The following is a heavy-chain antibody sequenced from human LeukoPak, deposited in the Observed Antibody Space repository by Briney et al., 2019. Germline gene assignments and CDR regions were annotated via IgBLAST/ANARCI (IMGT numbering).Heavy chain of an antibody. CDR3: ARHDNDDDFDY. J-gene: IGHJ4*02. D-gene: IGHD3-16*01. CDR2: INTYTANP. V-gene: IGHV7-4-1*02. Sequence: ASVKVSCKASGYTFTRYAINWLRQAPGQGLEWMGWINTYTANPAYAQGLTERFVFSLDTSVTTAYLQISNLKTEDTAVYYCARHDNDDDFDYWGQGTLVTVSS. CDR1: GYTFTRYA.